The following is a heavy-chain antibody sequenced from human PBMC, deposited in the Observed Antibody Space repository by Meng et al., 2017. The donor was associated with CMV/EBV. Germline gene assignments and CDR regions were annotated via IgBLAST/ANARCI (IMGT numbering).Heavy chain of an antibody. CDR2: IIPIFGTA. CDR1: GGTFSSYA. V-gene: IGHV1-69*12. CDR3: ARMPRDGYNYIDY. J-gene: IGHJ4*02. Sequence: VQLWATGVEGKRLWSSGKGSCKATGGTFSSYAISWVRQAPGQGLEWMGGIIPIFGTANYEQKFQGRVTITADESTSTAYMELSSLRSEDTAVYYCARMPRDGYNYIDYWGQGTLVTVSS. D-gene: IGHD5-24*01.